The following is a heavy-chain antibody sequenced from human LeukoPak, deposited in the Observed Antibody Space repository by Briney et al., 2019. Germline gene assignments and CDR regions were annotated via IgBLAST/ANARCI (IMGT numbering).Heavy chain of an antibody. V-gene: IGHV3-30*02. CDR3: ARGFRVATIDWFDP. CDR2: IRYGSNK. J-gene: IGHJ5*02. Sequence: TGGSLRLSCAASGFTFSSYCMHWVRQAPGKGLEWVAFIRYGSNKYYADSVKGRFTISRHNSKNTLYLQMNSLRAEDTAVYYCARGFRVATIDWFDPWGQGTLVTVSS. D-gene: IGHD5-12*01. CDR1: GFTFSSYC.